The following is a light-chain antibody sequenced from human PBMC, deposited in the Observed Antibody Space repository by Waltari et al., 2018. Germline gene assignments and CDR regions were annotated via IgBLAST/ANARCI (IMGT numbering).Light chain of an antibody. J-gene: IGKJ1*01. CDR3: QHYVRLPVT. CDR2: GAA. CDR1: PRIGRS. Sequence: DIMLTQSPVPLSLSPVETATLACRTSPRIGRSLAWYQQKPGQAPRFLIYGAASRATGIPDRFSGSGSGTDFSLTINTLEPEDCALYYCQHYVRLPVTFGQGTKVEIK. V-gene: IGKV3-20*01.